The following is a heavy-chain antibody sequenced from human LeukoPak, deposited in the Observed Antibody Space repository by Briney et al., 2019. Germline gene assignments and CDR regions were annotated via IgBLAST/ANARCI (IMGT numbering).Heavy chain of an antibody. V-gene: IGHV4-59*01. J-gene: IGHJ3*02. D-gene: IGHD4-17*01. CDR2: IYYSGST. Sequence: SETLSLTCTVSGGSISSYYWSWIRQPPGKGLEWIGYIYYSGSTNYNPSLKSRVTISVDTSKNQFSLKLSSVTAADTAVYYCARSDYGDYNSGIWGQGTMVTVSS. CDR1: GGSISSYY. CDR3: ARSDYGDYNSGI.